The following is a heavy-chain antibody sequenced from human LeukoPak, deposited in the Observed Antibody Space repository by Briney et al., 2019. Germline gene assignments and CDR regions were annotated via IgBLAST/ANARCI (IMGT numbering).Heavy chain of an antibody. CDR3: AKDRRSIRCFDWLTNSWGAFAI. D-gene: IGHD3-9*01. CDR1: GFTFSSYA. J-gene: IGHJ3*02. Sequence: GGSLRLSCAASGFTFSSYAMSWVRQAPREGLEWVSAISGSGGSTYYAASVKGRFTISRDNSKNQLYLQLNSLRAEDTAVYYCAKDRRSIRCFDWLTNSWGAFAIWGQGTMVTVSS. V-gene: IGHV3-23*01. CDR2: ISGSGGST.